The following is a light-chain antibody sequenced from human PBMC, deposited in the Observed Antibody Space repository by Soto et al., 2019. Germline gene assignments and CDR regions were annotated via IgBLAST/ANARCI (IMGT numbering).Light chain of an antibody. CDR1: PRVNSH. CDR2: GAS. J-gene: IGKJ5*01. CDR3: PQYKNWPL. V-gene: IGKV3-15*01. Sequence: EIVMTQSTATMSLSPGERYPGSGLKIPRVNSHVAWDQPTPGQSPSLLLYGASTRATGIPVRFSGSGFGTEFTLPISSLQSEDFAVYYCPQYKNWPLFGQGTRLDI.